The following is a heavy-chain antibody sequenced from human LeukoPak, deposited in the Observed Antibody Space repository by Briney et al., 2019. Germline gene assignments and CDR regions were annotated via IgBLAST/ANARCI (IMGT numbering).Heavy chain of an antibody. CDR3: ARVSCSSTSCPIDY. J-gene: IGHJ4*02. CDR1: GFTFSSYW. Sequence: PGGSLRLSCAASGFTFSSYWMSWVRQAPGKGLEWVANIRQDGSEKYYVDSVKGRFTISRDNAKNSLYLQMNSLRAEDTAVYYCARVSCSSTSCPIDYWGQGTLVTVSP. D-gene: IGHD2-2*01. V-gene: IGHV3-7*03. CDR2: IRQDGSEK.